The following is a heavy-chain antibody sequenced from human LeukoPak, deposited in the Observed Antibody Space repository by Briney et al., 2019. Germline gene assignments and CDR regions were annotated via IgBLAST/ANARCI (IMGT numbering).Heavy chain of an antibody. CDR1: GGSFSGYY. V-gene: IGHV4-34*01. CDR2: INHSGST. D-gene: IGHD3-22*01. J-gene: IGHJ4*02. Sequence: PSETLSLTCAVYGGSFSGYYWSWIRQPPGKGLEWIGEINHSGSTNYNPSLKSRVTISVDTSKNQFSLKLSSVTAADTAVYYCAHDSSGYYYFDYWGQGTLVTVSS. CDR3: AHDSSGYYYFDY.